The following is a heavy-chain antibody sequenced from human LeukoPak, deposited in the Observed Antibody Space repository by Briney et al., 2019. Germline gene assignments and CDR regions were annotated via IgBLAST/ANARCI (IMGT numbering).Heavy chain of an antibody. V-gene: IGHV3-21*06. Sequence: GGSLRLSCAASGFAFSSYNMKWVRQAPGKGLEWVSFISTTSTYIHYADSVKGRFTVSRDNSKNLLYLQMDSLRVEDTAVYYCARAGTCSSTSCDGGIEYWGQGTLVTVSS. CDR3: ARAGTCSSTSCDGGIEY. CDR2: ISTTSTYI. D-gene: IGHD2-2*01. J-gene: IGHJ4*02. CDR1: GFAFSSYN.